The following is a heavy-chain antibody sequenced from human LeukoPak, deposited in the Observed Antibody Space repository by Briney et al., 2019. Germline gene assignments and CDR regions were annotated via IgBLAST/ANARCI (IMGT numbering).Heavy chain of an antibody. CDR3: AKDSAYYYDSSGDPHYFDY. J-gene: IGHJ4*02. D-gene: IGHD3-22*01. Sequence: PGGSLRLSCAASGFSFRGYTMHWVRQVPGKGLEWVSLISWNGVTTYYGDSVKGRFTISRDNSKNTLYLQMNSLRAEDTAVYYCAKDSAYYYDSSGDPHYFDYWGQGTLVTVSS. CDR1: GFSFRGYT. V-gene: IGHV3-43*01. CDR2: ISWNGVTT.